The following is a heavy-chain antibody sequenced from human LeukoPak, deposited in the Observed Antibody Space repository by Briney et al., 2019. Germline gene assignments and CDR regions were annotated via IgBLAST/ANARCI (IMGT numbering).Heavy chain of an antibody. CDR1: GFTFGDYY. CDR3: ARYRVITNDYFDS. D-gene: IGHD3-16*01. CDR2: ISNSGNTI. Sequence: EGSLRLSCAASGFTFGDYYMTWIRQAPGKGLEWVSYISNSGNTIKEADSVKGRFTISRDNAQNSLFLQTKSLRAEDTAVYYCARYRVITNDYFDSWGQGTLVTVSS. V-gene: IGHV3-11*01. J-gene: IGHJ4*02.